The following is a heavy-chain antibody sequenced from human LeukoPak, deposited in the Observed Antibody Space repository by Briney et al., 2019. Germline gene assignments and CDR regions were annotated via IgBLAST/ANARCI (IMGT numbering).Heavy chain of an antibody. Sequence: GGSLRLSCAASGFTVSSNYMSWVRQAPGKGLEWVSVIYSGGSTYYADSVKGRFTTSRDNSKNTPYLQMNSLRAEDTAVYYCARAPNAVKDAFDIWGQGTMVTVSS. D-gene: IGHD3-22*01. J-gene: IGHJ3*02. CDR3: ARAPNAVKDAFDI. CDR2: IYSGGST. V-gene: IGHV3-53*01. CDR1: GFTVSSNY.